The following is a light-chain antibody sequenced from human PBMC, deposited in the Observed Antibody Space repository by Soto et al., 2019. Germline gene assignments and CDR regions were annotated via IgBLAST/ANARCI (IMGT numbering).Light chain of an antibody. J-gene: IGKJ1*01. CDR1: QNIRSR. V-gene: IGKV1-5*01. CDR2: DAS. CDR3: QQYDSYWT. Sequence: DIQMTQSPSSVSASVGDRVTITCRASQNIRSRLAWFQQKPGKAPKLLIYDASSLESGVPHRFSGSGSGTELTHAVRSLQTEEFSTYYCQQYDSYWTFGQGTKVE.